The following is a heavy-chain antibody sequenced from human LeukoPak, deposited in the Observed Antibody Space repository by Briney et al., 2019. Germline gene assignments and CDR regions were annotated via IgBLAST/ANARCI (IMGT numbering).Heavy chain of an antibody. V-gene: IGHV2-70*04. CDR3: ARTISVTDYFDY. J-gene: IGHJ4*02. CDR2: IDWDDDK. Sequence: SGPTLVNPTQSLTLTCTFSGLSLSTARMRVSWIRQPPGKALEWLARIDWDDDKFYKTSLKTRLTISKDTSKNQVILIMTNMDPVDTATYYCARTISVTDYFDYWGPGTLVAVSS. D-gene: IGHD2-2*02. CDR1: GLSLSTARMR.